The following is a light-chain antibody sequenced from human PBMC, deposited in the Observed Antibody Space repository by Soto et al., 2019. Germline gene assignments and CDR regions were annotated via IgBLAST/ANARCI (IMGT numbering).Light chain of an antibody. CDR2: DVN. J-gene: IGLJ1*01. CDR3: SSYAGLSVYF. Sequence: QSALTQPASVSGSPGQSITISCNGTRSDVGNFNLVSWYQLHPGKATKLVLYDVNKRPSGISDRFSGSKSGNAASLTISGLQPQDEADYQCSSYAGLSVYFFGTVTKLTVL. CDR1: RSDVGNFNL. V-gene: IGLV2-23*02.